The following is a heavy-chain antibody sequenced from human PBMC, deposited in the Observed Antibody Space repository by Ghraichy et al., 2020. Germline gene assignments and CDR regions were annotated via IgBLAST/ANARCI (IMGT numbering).Heavy chain of an antibody. Sequence: SETLSLTCTVSGGSISSSSYYWGWIRQPPGKGLEWIGSIYYSGSTYYNPSLKSRVTISVDTSKNQFSLKLSSVTAADTAVYYCARLLWYSGSYRVYYFDYWGQGTLVTVSS. V-gene: IGHV4-39*01. CDR2: IYYSGST. CDR3: ARLLWYSGSYRVYYFDY. J-gene: IGHJ4*02. CDR1: GGSISSSSYY. D-gene: IGHD1-26*01.